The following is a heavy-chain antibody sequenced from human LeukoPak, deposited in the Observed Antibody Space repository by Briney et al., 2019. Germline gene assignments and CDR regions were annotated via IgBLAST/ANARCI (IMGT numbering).Heavy chain of an antibody. CDR2: ISSSSSYI. D-gene: IGHD6-13*01. CDR1: GFTFSSYS. Sequence: GSLRLSCAASGFTFSSYSMNWVRQAPGKGLEWVSSISSSSSYIYYADSVKGRFTISRDNAKNSLYLQMNSLRAEGTAVYYCARRIAAAGTSWYFDLWGRGTLVTVSS. CDR3: ARRIAAAGTSWYFDL. J-gene: IGHJ2*01. V-gene: IGHV3-21*01.